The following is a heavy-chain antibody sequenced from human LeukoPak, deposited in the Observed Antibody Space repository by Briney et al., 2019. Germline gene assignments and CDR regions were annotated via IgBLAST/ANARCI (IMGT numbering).Heavy chain of an antibody. CDR2: ISGSGTTT. J-gene: IGHJ4*02. D-gene: IGHD3-22*01. Sequence: GGSLRLSCVASEVTFSTYVMSWVRQAPGKGLEWVSGISGSGTTTYYADSVKGRFTISRDNSKNTLSLQINSLRAEDTAVYHCAKGTTYDSTADYYFDYWGQGTLVTVSS. CDR3: AKGTTYDSTADYYFDY. CDR1: EVTFSTYV. V-gene: IGHV3-23*01.